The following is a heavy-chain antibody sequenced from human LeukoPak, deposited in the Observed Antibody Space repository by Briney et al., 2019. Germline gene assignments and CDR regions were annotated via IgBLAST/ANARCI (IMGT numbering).Heavy chain of an antibody. D-gene: IGHD7-27*01. V-gene: IGHV3-15*01. CDR1: GFTFNTYS. CDR2: IRTYVDNEKT. CDR3: TTERNWELLRPYGMNI. J-gene: IGHJ6*02. Sequence: GGSLRLSCVASGFTFNTYSMNWVRQAPGKGLEWVGRIRTYVDNEKTDYAAPVKGRFTISRDDSKATLYLRMNNLKNEDSAVYYCTTERNWELLRPYGMNIWGQGTTVTVAS.